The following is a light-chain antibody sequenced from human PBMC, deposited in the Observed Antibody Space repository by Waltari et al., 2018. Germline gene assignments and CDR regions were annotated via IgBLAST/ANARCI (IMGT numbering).Light chain of an antibody. Sequence: EIVLTQSPATLSLSPGERATLYCRASQSVSSYLAWYQQKPGQAPRLLIYDASSRATGIPARFSGSGSGTDFTLTITSLEPEDFAVYYCQHRTNWPPYTFGQGTILEIK. V-gene: IGKV3-11*01. CDR1: QSVSSY. J-gene: IGKJ2*01. CDR3: QHRTNWPPYT. CDR2: DAS.